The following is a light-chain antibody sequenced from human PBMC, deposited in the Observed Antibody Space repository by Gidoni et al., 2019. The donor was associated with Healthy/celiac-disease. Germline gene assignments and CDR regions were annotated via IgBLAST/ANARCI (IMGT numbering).Light chain of an antibody. CDR2: QDS. CDR3: QAWDSSTWV. Sequence: SYELTQPPPVSVSPGQTASITCSGDKLGDKYACWYQQKPGQSPVLVIYQDSKRPSGIPVRFSGSNSGNTATLTISGTQAMDEADYYCQAWDSSTWVFGGGTKLTVL. J-gene: IGLJ3*02. V-gene: IGLV3-1*01. CDR1: KLGDKY.